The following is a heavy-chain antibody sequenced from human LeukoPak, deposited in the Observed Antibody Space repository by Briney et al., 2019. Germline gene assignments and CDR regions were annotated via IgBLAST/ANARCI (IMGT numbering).Heavy chain of an antibody. CDR2: ISGDGGDT. CDR1: GFTFDDYA. Sequence: GGSLRLSCAASGFTFDDYAIHWVRQAPGKGLEWVSLISGDGGDTYYADSVKGRFTISRDNSKNSLYLQMNSLRTEDTALYYCAKAVAGQGYYYMDVWGKGTTVTVSS. V-gene: IGHV3-43*02. J-gene: IGHJ6*03. D-gene: IGHD6-19*01. CDR3: AKAVAGQGYYYMDV.